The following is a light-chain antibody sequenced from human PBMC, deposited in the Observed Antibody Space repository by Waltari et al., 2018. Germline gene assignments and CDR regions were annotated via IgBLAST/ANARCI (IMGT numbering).Light chain of an antibody. J-gene: IGKJ3*01. V-gene: IGKV1-16*01. CDR2: GAY. CDR3: QEYQSFPFT. CDR1: QDISNY. Sequence: DIQMTQTPTSLSASVGDRVTITCRASQDISNYLAWFQQIPGRAPKSLIYGAYSVLSGVPSRFTGGRSGTEFTLTITSLQPDDFATYYCQEYQSFPFTFGPGTTVDVK.